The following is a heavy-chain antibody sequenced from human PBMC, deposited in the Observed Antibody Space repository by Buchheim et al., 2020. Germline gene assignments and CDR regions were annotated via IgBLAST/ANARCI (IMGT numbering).Heavy chain of an antibody. Sequence: EVQLVESGGGLVQPGGSLRLSCAASGFTFSSYWMHWVRQAPGKGLVWVSRINSDGSSTSYADSVKGRFTISRDNAKKTLYLQMNSLRAEDTAVYYCARGMYYYDSSGYQRNYYYYGMDVWGQGTT. D-gene: IGHD3-22*01. J-gene: IGHJ6*02. V-gene: IGHV3-74*01. CDR3: ARGMYYYDSSGYQRNYYYYGMDV. CDR1: GFTFSSYW. CDR2: INSDGSST.